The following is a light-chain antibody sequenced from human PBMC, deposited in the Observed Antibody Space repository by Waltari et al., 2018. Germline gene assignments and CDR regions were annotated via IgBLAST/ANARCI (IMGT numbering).Light chain of an antibody. Sequence: SALTQPASVSGSPGQSLTISCTGTSSDVVRYNYVSWYQQHPGKAPKLMIYDVSNRPSGVSNRFSGSKSGNTAPLTISGLQAEDEADYYCFSYTSSTTYVFGTGTKVTVL. CDR2: DVS. CDR1: SSDVVRYNY. V-gene: IGLV2-14*03. CDR3: FSYTSSTTYV. J-gene: IGLJ1*01.